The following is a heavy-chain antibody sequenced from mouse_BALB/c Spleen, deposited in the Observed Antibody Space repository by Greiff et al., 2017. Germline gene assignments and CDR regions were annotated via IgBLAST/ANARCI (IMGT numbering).Heavy chain of an antibody. J-gene: IGHJ2*01. CDR1: GYTFTSYN. CDR2: IYPGNGDT. V-gene: IGHV1-12*01. Sequence: LQQPGAELVKPGASVKMSCKASGYTFTSYNMHWVKQTPGQGLEWIGAIYPGNGDTSYNQKFKGKATLTADKSSSTAYMQLSSLTSEDSAVYYCAKEWDLLGDYWGQGTTLTVSS. CDR3: AKEWDLLGDY. D-gene: IGHD2-1*01.